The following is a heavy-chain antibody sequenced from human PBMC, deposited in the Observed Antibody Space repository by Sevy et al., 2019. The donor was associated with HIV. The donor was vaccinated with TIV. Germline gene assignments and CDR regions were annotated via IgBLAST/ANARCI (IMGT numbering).Heavy chain of an antibody. CDR2: IIPMFETA. D-gene: IGHD6-13*01. J-gene: IGHJ4*02. V-gene: IGHV1-69*13. Sequence: ASVKVSCKASGRNFRNYAISWVRQAPGQGLEWMGGIIPMFETANYVQKFQGRVTITADESTSTAYMELRSLISEDTAIYYCARSISWYASFDSWGQGSLVTVSS. CDR1: GRNFRNYA. CDR3: ARSISWYASFDS.